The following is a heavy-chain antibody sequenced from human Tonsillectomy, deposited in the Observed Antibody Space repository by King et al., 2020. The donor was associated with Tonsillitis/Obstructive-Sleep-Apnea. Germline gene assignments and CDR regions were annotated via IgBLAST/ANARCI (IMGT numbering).Heavy chain of an antibody. V-gene: IGHV3-7*01. Sequence: VQLVESGGGLFKSGGSLRLSCAASGFTISSYGMSWVRQAPGKGLEWVANIKQDGSEKHYVDSVKGRFTISRDNAKNSLYLQLNSLRAEDTAVYYCAREGGHGMGFDYWGQGTLVTDSS. CDR2: IKQDGSEK. D-gene: IGHD3-16*01. J-gene: IGHJ4*02. CDR1: GFTISSYG. CDR3: AREGGHGMGFDY.